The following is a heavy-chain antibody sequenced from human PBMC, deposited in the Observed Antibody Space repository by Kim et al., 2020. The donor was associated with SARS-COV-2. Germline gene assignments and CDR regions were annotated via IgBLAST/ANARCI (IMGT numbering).Heavy chain of an antibody. CDR1: GGSISSGGYY. CDR3: ARDGLWFGVKAFDI. CDR2: IYYSGST. D-gene: IGHD3-10*01. J-gene: IGHJ3*02. V-gene: IGHV4-31*03. Sequence: SETLSLTCTVSGGSISSGGYYWSWIRQHPGKGLEWIGYIYYSGSTYYNPSLKSRVTISVDTYKNQFSLKLSSVTAADTAVYYCARDGLWFGVKAFDIWGQGTMGTVSS.